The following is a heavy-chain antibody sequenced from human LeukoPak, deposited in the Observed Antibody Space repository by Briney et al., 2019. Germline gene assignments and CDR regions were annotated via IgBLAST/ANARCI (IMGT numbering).Heavy chain of an antibody. V-gene: IGHV3-15*01. CDR1: GFTFSNAW. D-gene: IGHD3-16*02. Sequence: PGRSLRPSCAASGFTFSNAWMSWVRQAPGKGLEWVGRIKSKTDGGITDYAAPVKGRFTISRDDSKNTLYLQMNSLKTEDTAVYYCTRELSLYPGVFGYWGQGTLVTVSS. CDR2: IKSKTDGGIT. J-gene: IGHJ4*02. CDR3: TRELSLYPGVFGY.